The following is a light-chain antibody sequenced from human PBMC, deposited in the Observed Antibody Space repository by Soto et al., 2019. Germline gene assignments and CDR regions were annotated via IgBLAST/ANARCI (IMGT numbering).Light chain of an antibody. CDR3: QQYGMSPLYT. CDR1: QTVSSNY. V-gene: IGKV3-20*01. CDR2: GTS. J-gene: IGKJ2*01. Sequence: ELVLTQSPGTLSLSLGETATLSCRASQTVSSNYLGWYQQKPGQAPRLLIYGTSRRVTGIPDRFRGSGSGTDFTLTISRLEPEDFEVYYCQQYGMSPLYTFGQGTKLEIK.